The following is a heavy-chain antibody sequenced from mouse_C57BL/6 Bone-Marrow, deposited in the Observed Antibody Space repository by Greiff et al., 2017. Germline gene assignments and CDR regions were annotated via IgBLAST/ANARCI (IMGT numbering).Heavy chain of an antibody. J-gene: IGHJ2*01. D-gene: IGHD1-1*01. CDR1: GYTFTSYW. Sequence: QVQLQQPGAELVRPGSSVKLSCKASGYTFTSYWMHWVKQRPIQGLEWIGNIDPSDSEPHYNQKFKDKATLTVDKSSSTAYMQLSSLTSEDSAVYYCARLYYGSRGLDYWGQGTTLTVSS. CDR2: IDPSDSEP. V-gene: IGHV1-52*01. CDR3: ARLYYGSRGLDY.